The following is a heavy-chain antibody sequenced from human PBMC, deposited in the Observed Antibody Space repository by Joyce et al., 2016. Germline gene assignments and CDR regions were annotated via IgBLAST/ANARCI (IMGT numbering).Heavy chain of an antibody. CDR3: ASGFNFKGRSFFDY. J-gene: IGHJ4*02. Sequence: QLQLQESGSGLVKPSQTLSLTCAVSGASVSSGGYSWSWIRQPPGRGLEWIGYIYNNESTAYNPPFKSRVTISVDRSKNQFSLKLASVTAADTAVYYCASGFNFKGRSFFDYWGQGALVTVSS. CDR2: IYNNEST. CDR1: GASVSSGGYS. D-gene: IGHD3-10*01. V-gene: IGHV4-30-2*01.